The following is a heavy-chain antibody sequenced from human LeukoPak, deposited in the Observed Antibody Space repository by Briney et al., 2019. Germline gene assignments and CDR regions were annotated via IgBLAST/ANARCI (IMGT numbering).Heavy chain of an antibody. CDR2: ISYDGSNK. J-gene: IGHJ4*02. V-gene: IGHV3-30*04. CDR3: ARGISSIAARPGSNFDY. CDR1: GFTFSNYA. D-gene: IGHD6-6*01. Sequence: GGSLRLSCAASGFTFSNYAMHWVCQAPGKGLEGVAVISYDGSNKYYADSVKGRFTISRDNSKNTLYLQMNSLRTEDTAVYYCARGISSIAARPGSNFDYWGQGTLVTVS.